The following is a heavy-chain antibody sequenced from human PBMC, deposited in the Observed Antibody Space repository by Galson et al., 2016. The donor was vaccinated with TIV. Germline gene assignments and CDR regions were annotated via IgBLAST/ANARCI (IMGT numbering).Heavy chain of an antibody. CDR2: IDWDDDI. V-gene: IGHV2-70*11. Sequence: PALVKPTQTLTLTCTFSGFSLSATGMSVSWIRQPPGKALEWLARIDWDDDIYFSTSLRTRLTISKDTSKNQVVLTMTNIDPVDTATYFCARMPLPTEYYESSGNSGAFDFWGQGTKVTVSS. D-gene: IGHD3-16*01. CDR1: GFSLSATGMS. CDR3: ARMPLPTEYYESSGNSGAFDF. J-gene: IGHJ3*01.